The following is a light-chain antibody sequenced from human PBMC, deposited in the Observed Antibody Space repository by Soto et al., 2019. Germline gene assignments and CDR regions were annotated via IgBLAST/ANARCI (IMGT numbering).Light chain of an antibody. Sequence: DIQMTQSPSTLSASVGDRVTITCRASQSISSWLAWYQQKPGKAPKLLIYKASSLESGVPSRFSGSGSGTEFTLTISSLQPDAFATYYCKPYTSYWTFGQGTKVEIK. CDR2: KAS. CDR3: KPYTSYWT. CDR1: QSISSW. J-gene: IGKJ1*01. V-gene: IGKV1-5*03.